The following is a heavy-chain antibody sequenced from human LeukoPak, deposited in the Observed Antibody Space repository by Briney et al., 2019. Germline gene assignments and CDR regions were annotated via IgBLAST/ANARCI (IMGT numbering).Heavy chain of an antibody. Sequence: SQTLSLTCAISGDSVSSNSAAWNRIRQSPSRGLEWLGRTYYRSKWYNDYAVSVKSRITINPDTSKNQFSLQLNSVTPEDTAVYYCARDNCSSTSCYTSDAFDIWGQGTMVTVSS. CDR3: ARDNCSSTSCYTSDAFDI. V-gene: IGHV6-1*01. CDR2: TYYRSKWYN. J-gene: IGHJ3*02. D-gene: IGHD2-2*02. CDR1: GDSVSSNSAA.